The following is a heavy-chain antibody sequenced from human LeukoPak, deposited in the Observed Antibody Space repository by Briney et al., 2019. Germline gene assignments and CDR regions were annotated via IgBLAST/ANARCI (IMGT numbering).Heavy chain of an antibody. CDR2: INHSGST. CDR3: ARDSGLYYYDSSGQDAFDI. Sequence: SETLSLTCAVYGGSFSGYYWSWIRQPPGKGLEWIGEINHSGSTNYNPSLTSRVTISVDTSKNQFSLKLSSVTAADTAVYYCARDSGLYYYDSSGQDAFDIWGQGTMVTVSS. D-gene: IGHD3-22*01. CDR1: GGSFSGYY. V-gene: IGHV4-34*01. J-gene: IGHJ3*02.